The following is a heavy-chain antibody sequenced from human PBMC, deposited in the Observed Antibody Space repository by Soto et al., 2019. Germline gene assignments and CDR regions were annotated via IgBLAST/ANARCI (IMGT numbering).Heavy chain of an antibody. CDR3: ARDGSPCRPRYYYDYGMDV. CDR2: IKQDGSEK. Sequence: EVQLVESGGGLVQPGGSLRLSCAASGFTFSSYWMSWVRQAPGKGLEWVANIKQDGSEKYYVDSVKGRFTISRDNAKNSLYLQMNSLRAEDTAVYYCARDGSPCRPRYYYDYGMDVWGQGTTVTVSS. CDR1: GFTFSSYW. V-gene: IGHV3-7*03. J-gene: IGHJ6*02.